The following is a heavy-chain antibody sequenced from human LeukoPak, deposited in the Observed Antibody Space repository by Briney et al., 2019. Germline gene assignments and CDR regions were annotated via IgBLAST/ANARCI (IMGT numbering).Heavy chain of an antibody. D-gene: IGHD2-15*01. CDR3: ARDLRVVAANRAFDI. Sequence: GGSLRLSCAASGFTFSSYSMNWVRQAPGKGLEWVSSISSSSSCIYYADSVKGRFTISRDNAKNSLYLQMNSLRAEDTAVYYCARDLRVVAANRAFDIWGQGTMVTVSS. CDR2: ISSSSSCI. V-gene: IGHV3-21*01. J-gene: IGHJ3*02. CDR1: GFTFSSYS.